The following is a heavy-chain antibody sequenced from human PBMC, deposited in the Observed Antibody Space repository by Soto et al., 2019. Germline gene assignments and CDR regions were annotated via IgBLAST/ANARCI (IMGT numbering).Heavy chain of an antibody. CDR2: IWYDGSNK. V-gene: IGHV3-33*01. D-gene: IGHD6-6*01. CDR3: ARDPWVASNYYYYMDV. J-gene: IGHJ6*03. CDR1: GFTFSSYG. Sequence: PGGSLRLSCAASGFTFSSYGMHWVRQAPGKGLEWVAVIWYDGSNKYYADSVKGRFTISRDNSKNTLYLQMNSLRAEDTAVYYCARDPWVASNYYYYMDVWGKGTTVTVSS.